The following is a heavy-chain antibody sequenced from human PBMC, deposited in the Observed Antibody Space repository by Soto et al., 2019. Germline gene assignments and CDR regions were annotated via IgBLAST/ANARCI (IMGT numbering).Heavy chain of an antibody. CDR3: EGKKYSSSSGGVDY. CDR1: GGSISSSNW. V-gene: IGHV4-4*02. CDR2: IYHSGST. J-gene: IGHJ4*02. D-gene: IGHD6-6*01. Sequence: PSETLSLTCAVSGGSISSSNWWSWVRQPPGKGLEWIGEIYHSGSTNYNPSLKSRVTISVDKSKNQFSLKLSSVTAADTAVYYCEGKKYSSSSGGVDYWGQGTLVTVS.